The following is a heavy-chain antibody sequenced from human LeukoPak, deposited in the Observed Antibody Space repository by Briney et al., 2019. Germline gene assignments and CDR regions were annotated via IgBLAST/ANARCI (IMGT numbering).Heavy chain of an antibody. CDR1: GGSISSYY. Sequence: SETLSLTCTVSGGSISSYYWSWIRQPPGKGLEWIGYIYYSGSTNYNPSLKSRVTISIDTSKNQFSLKLSSVTAADTAVYYCARTKVTFAQFYQWGQGTLVTVSS. CDR3: ARTKVTFAQFYQ. D-gene: IGHD2/OR15-2a*01. CDR2: IYYSGST. V-gene: IGHV4-59*08. J-gene: IGHJ4*02.